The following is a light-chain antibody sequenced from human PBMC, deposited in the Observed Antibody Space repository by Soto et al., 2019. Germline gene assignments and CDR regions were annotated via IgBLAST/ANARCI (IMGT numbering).Light chain of an antibody. V-gene: IGKV1-5*03. J-gene: IGKJ1*01. CDR3: QQYQTYFRT. CDR1: QSINTW. Sequence: DILMTQSPSTLSASIGDRIISSCRASQSINTWLAWYQQKPGEAPKLLIYDGSTLARGVPSRFSGSGSETEFTLTISRLQPDDFATFYCQQYQTYFRTFGQGTKVEV. CDR2: DGS.